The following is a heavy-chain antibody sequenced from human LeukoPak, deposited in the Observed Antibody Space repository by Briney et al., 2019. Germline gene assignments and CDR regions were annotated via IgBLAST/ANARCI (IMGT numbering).Heavy chain of an antibody. V-gene: IGHV1-18*04. CDR3: ARADIVVVPAAMSLAYYYYGMDV. D-gene: IGHD2-2*01. CDR2: ISVYNGDR. CDR1: GDTFTSYG. J-gene: IGHJ6*04. Sequence: ASVKLSCKASGDTFTSYGTSWVRPAPGQGLEWDCCISVYNGDRNYAQKLQGRVTMTTDTSTSRAYMGLSSLRSDDTAVYYCARADIVVVPAAMSLAYYYYGMDVWGKGTTVTVSS.